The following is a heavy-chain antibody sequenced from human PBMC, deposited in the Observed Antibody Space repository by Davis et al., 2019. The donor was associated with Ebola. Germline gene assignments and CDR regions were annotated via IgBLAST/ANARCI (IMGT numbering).Heavy chain of an antibody. CDR2: IYPGDSDD. CDR3: VRPISGGMDV. D-gene: IGHD2-15*01. CDR1: GYRFSSYW. J-gene: IGHJ6*02. V-gene: IGHV5-51*01. Sequence: GESLKISCMGLGYRFSSYWIGWVRQMPGKGLEWMGIIYPGDSDDRYGPSFQGQVTISVDNSISTAYLQWSSLKASDTAMYYCVRPISGGMDVWGQGTTVTVSS.